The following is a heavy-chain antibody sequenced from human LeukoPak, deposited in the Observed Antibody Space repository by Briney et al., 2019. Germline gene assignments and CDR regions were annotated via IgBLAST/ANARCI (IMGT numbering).Heavy chain of an antibody. CDR3: AAGATVTSLFDY. V-gene: IGHV4-30-2*01. CDR2: IYHSGST. D-gene: IGHD4-17*01. Sequence: SQTLSLTCAVSGGSISSGGYSWSWIRQPPGKGLEWIGYIYHSGSTYYNPSLKSRVTISVDRSKNQFSLKLSSVTAADTAVYYCAAGATVTSLFDYWGQGTLVTVSS. CDR1: GGSISSGGYS. J-gene: IGHJ4*02.